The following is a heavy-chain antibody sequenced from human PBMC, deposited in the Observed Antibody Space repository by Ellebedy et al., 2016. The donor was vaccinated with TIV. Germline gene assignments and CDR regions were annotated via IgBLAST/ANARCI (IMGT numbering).Heavy chain of an antibody. CDR2: IKQDGSEK. Sequence: GGSLRLSXAASGFTFSSYWMSWVRQAPGKGLEWVANIKQDGSEKYYVDSVKGRFTISRDNAKNSLYLQMNSLRAEDTAVYYCARAYVGPRYSSGWDDYWGQGTLVTVSS. CDR3: ARAYVGPRYSSGWDDY. J-gene: IGHJ4*02. V-gene: IGHV3-7*01. D-gene: IGHD6-19*01. CDR1: GFTFSSYW.